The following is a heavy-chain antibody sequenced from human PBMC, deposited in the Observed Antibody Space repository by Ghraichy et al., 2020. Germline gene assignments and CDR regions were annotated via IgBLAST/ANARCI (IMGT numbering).Heavy chain of an antibody. J-gene: IGHJ5*02. Sequence: ASVKVSCKASGYTFISYGISWVRQAPGQGLEWMGWISAYNGNTNYAQKLQGRVTMTTDTSTSTAYMELRSLRSDDTAVYYCARSPLEWLPNWFDPWGQGTLVTVSS. V-gene: IGHV1-18*01. D-gene: IGHD3-3*01. CDR2: ISAYNGNT. CDR3: ARSPLEWLPNWFDP. CDR1: GYTFISYG.